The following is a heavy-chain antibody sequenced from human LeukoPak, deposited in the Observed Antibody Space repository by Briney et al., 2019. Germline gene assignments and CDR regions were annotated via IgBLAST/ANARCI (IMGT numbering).Heavy chain of an antibody. D-gene: IGHD6-13*01. Sequence: SETLSLTCTVSGGSISSYYWSWIRQPPGKGLEWVGYIYYSGSTNYNPSLKSRVTISVDTSKNQFSLKLSSVTAADTAVYYCARYSSSSFDPWGQGTLVTVSS. CDR2: IYYSGST. CDR3: ARYSSSSFDP. V-gene: IGHV4-59*01. J-gene: IGHJ5*02. CDR1: GGSISSYY.